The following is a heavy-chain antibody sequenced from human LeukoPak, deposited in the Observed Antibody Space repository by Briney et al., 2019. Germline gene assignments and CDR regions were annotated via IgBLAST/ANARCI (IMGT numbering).Heavy chain of an antibody. CDR2: IRYDGSNK. D-gene: IGHD3-3*01. J-gene: IGHJ4*02. CDR1: GFTFSSYG. CDR3: AKDYDFWSGYPRCYFDY. Sequence: PGGSLRLSCAASGFTFSSYGMHWVRQAPGKGLEWVAFIRYDGSNKYYADSVKGRSTISRDNSKNTLYLQMNSLRAEDTAVYYCAKDYDFWSGYPRCYFDYWGQGTLVTVSS. V-gene: IGHV3-30*02.